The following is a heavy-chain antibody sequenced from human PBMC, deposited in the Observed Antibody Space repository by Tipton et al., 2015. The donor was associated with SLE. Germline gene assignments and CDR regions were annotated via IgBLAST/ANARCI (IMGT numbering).Heavy chain of an antibody. CDR3: AKEVDIAMYLFEA. CDR1: GGSISSSSYY. CDR2: MFYSGTT. Sequence: TLSLTCNVSGGSISSSSYYWGWIRQPPGKGLEWIGSMFYSGTTYYNPSLKSRFTISVDTSKNQFSLKLSSVTAADTAVYNCAKEVDIAMYLFEAWGQGTLLPVPS. V-gene: IGHV4-39*07. J-gene: IGHJ5*02. D-gene: IGHD2-15*01.